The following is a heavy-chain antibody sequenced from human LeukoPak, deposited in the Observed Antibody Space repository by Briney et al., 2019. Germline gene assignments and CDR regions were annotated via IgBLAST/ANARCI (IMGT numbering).Heavy chain of an antibody. CDR1: GYDFTKYA. Sequence: ASVKVSCKASGYDFTKYAVQWVRQAPGQRLEWMGWIDAGNGRTKYSPDFQGRVIISRDTSASIAYMELSSLRSDDMAVYYCARDIWSTTLTAYYLDYWGQGTLVTVSS. D-gene: IGHD2-21*02. V-gene: IGHV1-3*03. J-gene: IGHJ4*02. CDR3: ARDIWSTTLTAYYLDY. CDR2: IDAGNGRT.